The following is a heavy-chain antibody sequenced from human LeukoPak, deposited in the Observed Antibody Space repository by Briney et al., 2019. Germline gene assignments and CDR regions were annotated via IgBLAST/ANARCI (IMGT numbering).Heavy chain of an antibody. D-gene: IGHD6-19*01. Sequence: PGRSLRVSCAASGFTFSSYAMHWVRQAPGKGLEGVAVISYDGSNKYYADSVTGRFTISRDNSKNTLYLQMNSLRAEDTAVYYCARDKTGSSGWYGIDYWGQGTLVTVSS. J-gene: IGHJ4*02. CDR1: GFTFSSYA. V-gene: IGHV3-30-3*01. CDR2: ISYDGSNK. CDR3: ARDKTGSSGWYGIDY.